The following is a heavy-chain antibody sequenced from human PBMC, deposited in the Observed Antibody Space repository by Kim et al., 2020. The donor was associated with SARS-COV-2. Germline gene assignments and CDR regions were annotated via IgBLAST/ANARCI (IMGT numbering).Heavy chain of an antibody. CDR3: ARAISWSNWFDP. Sequence: NYNPSLKSRVTISVDTSKNQFSLKLSSVTAADTAVYYCARAISWSNWFDPWGQGTLVTVSS. J-gene: IGHJ5*02. V-gene: IGHV4-59*01. D-gene: IGHD3-3*02.